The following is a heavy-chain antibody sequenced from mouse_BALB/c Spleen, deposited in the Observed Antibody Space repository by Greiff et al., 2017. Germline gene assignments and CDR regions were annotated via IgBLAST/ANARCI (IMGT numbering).Heavy chain of an antibody. V-gene: IGHV5-17*02. J-gene: IGHJ2*01. CDR1: GFTFSSFG. Sequence: EVQGVESGGGLVQPGGSRKLSCAASGFTFSSFGMHWVRQAPEKGLEWVAYISSGSSTIYYADTVKGRFTISRDNPKNTLFLQMTSLRSEDTAMYYCARGLAYYGNFDYWGQGTTLTVSS. CDR2: ISSGSSTI. CDR3: ARGLAYYGNFDY. D-gene: IGHD2-10*01.